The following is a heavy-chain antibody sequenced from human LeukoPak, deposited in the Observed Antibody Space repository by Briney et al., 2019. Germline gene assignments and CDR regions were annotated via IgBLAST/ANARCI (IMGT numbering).Heavy chain of an antibody. Sequence: GGSLRLSCAASGFTFSSYGMSWVRQAPGKGLEWVSAISGSGSSTFYADSVKGRFTISRDNSKNTLYLQMDSLSAEDTAVFYCAREGDDSGYSYSRYWGQGTLVTVSS. CDR1: GFTFSSYG. V-gene: IGHV3-23*01. CDR3: AREGDDSGYSYSRY. CDR2: ISGSGSST. D-gene: IGHD3-22*01. J-gene: IGHJ4*02.